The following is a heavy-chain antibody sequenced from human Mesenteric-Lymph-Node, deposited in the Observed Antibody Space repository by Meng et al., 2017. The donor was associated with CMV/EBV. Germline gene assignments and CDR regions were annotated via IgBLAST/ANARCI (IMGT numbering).Heavy chain of an antibody. CDR3: ARSQGYYDFGSGFSYGMDV. J-gene: IGHJ6*02. CDR2: INHSGST. Sequence: SETLSLTCTVSGGSISSSSSYWGWIRQPPGKGLEWIGEINHSGSTNYNPSLRSRVTISVDTSKNQFSLKLNSVTAADTAVYYCARSQGYYDFGSGFSYGMDVWGQGTMVTVSS. D-gene: IGHD3-3*01. CDR1: GGSISSSSSY. V-gene: IGHV4-39*01.